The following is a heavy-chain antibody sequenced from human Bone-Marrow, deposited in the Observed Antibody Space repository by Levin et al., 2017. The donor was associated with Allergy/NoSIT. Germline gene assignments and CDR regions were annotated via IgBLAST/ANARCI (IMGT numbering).Heavy chain of an antibody. Sequence: RPGGSLRLSCAASGFTFSSYGMHWVRQAPGKGLEWVAVIWYDGSNKYYADSVKGRFTISRDNSKNTLYLQMNSLRAEDTAVYYCAREVDIVATTPSESNYYYDYGMDVWGQGTTVTVSS. CDR3: AREVDIVATTPSESNYYYDYGMDV. J-gene: IGHJ6*02. CDR2: IWYDGSNK. CDR1: GFTFSSYG. D-gene: IGHD5-12*01. V-gene: IGHV3-33*01.